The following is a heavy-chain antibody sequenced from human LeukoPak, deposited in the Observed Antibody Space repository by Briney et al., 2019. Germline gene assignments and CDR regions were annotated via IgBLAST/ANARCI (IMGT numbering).Heavy chain of an antibody. CDR3: ARDPWVGVTTDY. V-gene: IGHV3-21*01. CDR1: GFTFSSYT. CDR2: ISSSSIYI. D-gene: IGHD4-11*01. Sequence: GGSLRLSCAASGFTFSSYTMNWVRQAPGKGLEWVSSISSSSIYIYYADSVKGRFTISRDNAKNSPYLQMNSLRAEDTAVYYCARDPWVGVTTDYWGQGTLVTVSS. J-gene: IGHJ4*02.